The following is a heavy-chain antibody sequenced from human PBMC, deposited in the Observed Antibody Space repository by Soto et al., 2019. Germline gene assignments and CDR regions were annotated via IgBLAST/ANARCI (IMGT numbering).Heavy chain of an antibody. CDR3: ARGYYGSGSYYNPLSSYYYYGMDV. D-gene: IGHD3-10*01. V-gene: IGHV4-59*01. Sequence: QVQLQESGPGLVKPSETLSLTCTVSGGSISSYYWSWIRQPPGKGLEWIGYIYYSGSTNYNPSLKSRVTISVDTSKNQFSLKLSSVTAADTAVYYCARGYYGSGSYYNPLSSYYYYGMDVWGQGTTVTVSS. CDR1: GGSISSYY. CDR2: IYYSGST. J-gene: IGHJ6*02.